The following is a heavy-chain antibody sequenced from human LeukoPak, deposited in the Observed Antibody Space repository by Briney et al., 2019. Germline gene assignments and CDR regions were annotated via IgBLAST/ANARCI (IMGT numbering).Heavy chain of an antibody. V-gene: IGHV3-23*01. CDR3: AKEGFLEPPGYYYYMDV. D-gene: IGHD3-3*01. J-gene: IGHJ6*03. CDR2: ISGSGTIT. CDR1: GFTFSSYA. Sequence: GGSLRLSCAASGFTFSSYAMNWVRQAPGKGLEWVSVISGSGTITYYADSVQGRFSISRDNSKNTLYLQMNSLRADDTAVYYCAKEGFLEPPGYYYYMDVWGKGTTVTVSS.